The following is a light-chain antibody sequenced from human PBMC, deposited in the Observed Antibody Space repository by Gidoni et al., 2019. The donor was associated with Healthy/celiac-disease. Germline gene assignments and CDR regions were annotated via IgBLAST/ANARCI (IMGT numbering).Light chain of an antibody. V-gene: IGLV1-44*01. CDR3: AAWDDSLNGPV. J-gene: IGLJ2*01. CDR2: SNN. CDR1: SSNIGSNT. Sequence: QSVLTQPPSASGTPGQRVTISCSGSSSNIGSNTVNWYLPLPGTAPKLLIYSNNQRPSGVPDRFSGSKSGTSASLAISGLQSEDEADYYCAAWDDSLNGPVFGGGTKLTVL.